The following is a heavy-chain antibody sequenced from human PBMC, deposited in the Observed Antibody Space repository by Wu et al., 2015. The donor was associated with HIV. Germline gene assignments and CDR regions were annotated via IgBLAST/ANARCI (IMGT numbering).Heavy chain of an antibody. CDR1: GYNFNGFG. Sequence: QVQLVQSGIEVKKSGASVKVSCKASGYNFNGFGIIWVRQAPGQGLEWMGWISDYERNIHYGQKFRGRLTLTADTVTSTAFMDLRNLRSDDTAIYFCARGRYSSKLRGSLTSWGQGNASHRLL. V-gene: IGHV1-18*01. J-gene: IGHJ4*02. CDR2: ISDYERNI. CDR3: ARGRYSSKLRGSLTS. D-gene: IGHD3-9*01.